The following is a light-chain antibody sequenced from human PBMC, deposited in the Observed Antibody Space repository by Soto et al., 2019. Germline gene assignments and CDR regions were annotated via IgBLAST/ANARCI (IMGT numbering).Light chain of an antibody. CDR1: SSNIGGNT. CDR3: AAWDDSLSGVL. CDR2: RNN. Sequence: QSVLTQPPSASGTPGQRVTISCSGTSSNIGGNTVSWYQHLPGTAPKLLIYRNNQRPSGVPDRFSGSKSGTSASLAISGLRSEDEADYYCAAWDDSLSGVLFGGGTKLTVL. J-gene: IGLJ2*01. V-gene: IGLV1-47*01.